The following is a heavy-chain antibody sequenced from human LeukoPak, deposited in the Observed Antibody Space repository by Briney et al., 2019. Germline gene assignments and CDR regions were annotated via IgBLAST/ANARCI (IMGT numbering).Heavy chain of an antibody. CDR3: ARAIAARPPFGEYFQH. J-gene: IGHJ1*01. Sequence: PSETLSLTCTVSGGSISSYYWSWIRQPPGKGLEWIGYIYYSGSTNYNPSLKSRVTISVDTSKNQFSLKLSSVTAADTAVYYCARAIAARPPFGEYFQHWGKGTLVTVSS. V-gene: IGHV4-59*01. D-gene: IGHD6-6*01. CDR2: IYYSGST. CDR1: GGSISSYY.